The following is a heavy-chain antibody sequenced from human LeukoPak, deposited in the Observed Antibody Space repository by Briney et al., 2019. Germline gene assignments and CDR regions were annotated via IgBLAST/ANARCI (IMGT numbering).Heavy chain of an antibody. CDR2: ISAYNGNT. CDR1: GYTFTGYY. D-gene: IGHD5-18*01. J-gene: IGHJ3*02. V-gene: IGHV1-18*04. CDR3: ARVGMVSPDAFDI. Sequence: ASVKVSCKASGYTFTGYYMHWVRQAPGQGPEWMGWISAYNGNTDYAQKLQGRVTMTTDTSTSTAYMELRSLRSDDTAVYYCARVGMVSPDAFDIWGQGTMVTVSS.